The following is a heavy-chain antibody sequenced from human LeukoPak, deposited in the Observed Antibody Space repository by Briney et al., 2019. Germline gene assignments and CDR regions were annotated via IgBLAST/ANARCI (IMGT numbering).Heavy chain of an antibody. CDR3: ARDRYYDFWSGYYTDVLGY. CDR2: ISYDGSNK. J-gene: IGHJ4*02. CDR1: GFTFSSYA. V-gene: IGHV3-30-3*01. Sequence: GGSLRLSCAASGFTFSSYAMHWVRQAPGKGLEWVAAISYDGSNKYYADSVKGRFTISRDNSKNTLYLQVNSLRAEDTAVYYCARDRYYDFWSGYYTDVLGYWGQGTLVTVSS. D-gene: IGHD3-3*01.